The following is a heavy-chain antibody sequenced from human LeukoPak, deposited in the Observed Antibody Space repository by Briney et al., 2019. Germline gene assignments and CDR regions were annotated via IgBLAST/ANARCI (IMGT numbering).Heavy chain of an antibody. J-gene: IGHJ4*02. CDR1: GGSISSYY. V-gene: IGHV4-59*01. CDR2: IYYSGST. CDR3: ARGNDYGDYD. Sequence: SETLSLTCTVSGGSISSYYWTWIRQPPGKGLEWIGYIYYSGSTNYDPSLKSRVTISLDTSKNQFSLKLSSVTAADTAVYYCARGNDYGDYDWGQGTLVTVSS. D-gene: IGHD4-17*01.